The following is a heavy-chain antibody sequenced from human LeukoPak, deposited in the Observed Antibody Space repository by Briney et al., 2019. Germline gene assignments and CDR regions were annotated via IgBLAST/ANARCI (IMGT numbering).Heavy chain of an antibody. V-gene: IGHV3-33*01. D-gene: IGHD6-13*01. CDR2: IWYDGSMK. CDR1: GFTFSSYG. J-gene: IGHJ4*02. CDR3: ATKEGSSWASDY. Sequence: PGGSLRLSCAASGFTFSSYGMHWVRQAPGKGLEWVAVIWYDGSMKYYADSVKGRFTISRDNSKNTLYLQMNSLRAADTAVYYCATKEGSSWASDYWGQGTLVTVSS.